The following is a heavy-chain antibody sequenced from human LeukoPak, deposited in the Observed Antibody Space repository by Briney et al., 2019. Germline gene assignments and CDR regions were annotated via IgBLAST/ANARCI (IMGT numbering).Heavy chain of an antibody. CDR3: ARGSGDGYNYNWFDP. CDR1: GDYISSSNYY. D-gene: IGHD5-24*01. J-gene: IGHJ5*02. V-gene: IGHV4-39*01. Sequence: SETLSLTCSISGDYISSSNYYWGWIRQPPGKGLEWIGNIYYTGRTYYNPSLKSRVSISIDTSKNEFSLKVSSVTAADTAVYYCARGSGDGYNYNWFDPWGQGTLVTVSS. CDR2: IYYTGRT.